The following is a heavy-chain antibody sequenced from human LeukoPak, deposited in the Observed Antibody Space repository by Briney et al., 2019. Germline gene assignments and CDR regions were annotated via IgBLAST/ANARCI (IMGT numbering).Heavy chain of an antibody. CDR2: IYSGGST. CDR1: GFTVSSNY. V-gene: IGHV3-53*01. CDR3: AREHRSGWDQAWFDP. J-gene: IGHJ5*02. Sequence: GGSLRLSCAVSGFTVSSNYMSWVRQAPGKGLEWVSVIYSGGSTYYADSVKGRFTISRDNSKNTLYLQMNSLRAEDTAVYYCAREHRSGWDQAWFDPWGQGTLVTVSS. D-gene: IGHD6-19*01.